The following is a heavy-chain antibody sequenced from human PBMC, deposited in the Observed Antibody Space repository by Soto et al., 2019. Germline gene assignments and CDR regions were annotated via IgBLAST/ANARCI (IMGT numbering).Heavy chain of an antibody. CDR3: ARGLVVVSATYWYFDL. V-gene: IGHV1-8*01. Sequence: QVQLVQSGAEVKKPGASVKVSCKASGYTFTSYDINWVRQAAGQGLEWIGWMNPNSGKVVYAQKFQGRVTMAGNTSISTAYMELSSLRSDDTAVYFCARGLVVVSATYWYFDLWGRGTLVTVSS. D-gene: IGHD2-15*01. CDR2: MNPNSGKV. CDR1: GYTFTSYD. J-gene: IGHJ2*01.